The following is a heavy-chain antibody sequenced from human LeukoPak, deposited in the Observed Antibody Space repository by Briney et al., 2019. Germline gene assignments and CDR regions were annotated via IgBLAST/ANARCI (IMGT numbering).Heavy chain of an antibody. CDR3: ARDLDYDSSGYPAFDI. V-gene: IGHV3-11*04. J-gene: IGHJ3*02. CDR1: GGTFSDYY. D-gene: IGHD3-22*01. Sequence: PGGSLRLSCAASGGTFSDYYMSWIRQAPGKGLEWVSYISSSGTTIYYADSVKGRFTISRDDAKNSLYLQMNSLRVEDTAVYYCARDLDYDSSGYPAFDIWGQGTMVTVSS. CDR2: ISSSGTTI.